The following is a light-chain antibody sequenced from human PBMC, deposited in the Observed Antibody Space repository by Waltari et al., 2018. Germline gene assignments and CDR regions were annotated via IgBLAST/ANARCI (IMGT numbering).Light chain of an antibody. V-gene: IGLV2-23*02. CDR1: SCDVGLSNL. J-gene: IGLJ3*02. CDR2: HVD. CDR3: CSYAGNKWL. Sequence: QSALTQPASVSGSPGQSITLSCPGSSCDVGLSNLVSWYQQPPGKAPQLIIYHVDDRPSGVSYRFSASKSGHTASLTISGLQPEDEADYYCCSYAGNKWLFGGGTKVTVL.